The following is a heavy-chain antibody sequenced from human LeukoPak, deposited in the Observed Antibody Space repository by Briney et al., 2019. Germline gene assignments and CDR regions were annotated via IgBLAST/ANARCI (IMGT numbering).Heavy chain of an antibody. D-gene: IGHD4-11*01. CDR1: VGSFSGYY. CDR2: INHSGST. Sequence: SETLSLTCAVYVGSFSGYYWSWIRQPPGKGLEWIGEINHSGSTNYNPSLKSRVTISVDTSKNQFSLKLSSVTAADTAVYYCALASPGTVDALDILGQGTMVTVSS. V-gene: IGHV4-34*01. CDR3: ALASPGTVDALDI. J-gene: IGHJ3*02.